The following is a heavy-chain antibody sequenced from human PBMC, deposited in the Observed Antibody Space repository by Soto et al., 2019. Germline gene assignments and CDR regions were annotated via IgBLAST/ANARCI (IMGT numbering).Heavy chain of an antibody. CDR3: ARGVAPYHFNGMDV. Sequence: GGSLRLSCAASGFTVSSHYMSWVRQAPGKGLEWVSVIYSGGSTYYADSVKGRFIISRDNSKNTLSLQMNSLRVEDTAVYYCARGVAPYHFNGMDVWGQGTTVTVSS. CDR2: IYSGGST. D-gene: IGHD2-21*01. J-gene: IGHJ6*02. V-gene: IGHV3-53*01. CDR1: GFTVSSHY.